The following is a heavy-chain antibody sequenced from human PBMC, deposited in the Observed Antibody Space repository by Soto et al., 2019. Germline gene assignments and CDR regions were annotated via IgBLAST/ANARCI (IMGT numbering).Heavy chain of an antibody. CDR1: GFSLSTSGMC. V-gene: IGHV2-70*01. Sequence: QSGPTLVNPTQTLTLTCTFSGFSLSTSGMCVSWIRQPPGKALEWLALIDWDDDKYYSTSLKTRLTISKDTSKNQVVLTMTNMDPVDTATYYCARQTVAMVTDYYYDNGMDAWGQATTVSVS. D-gene: IGHD5-18*01. J-gene: IGHJ6*02. CDR3: ARQTVAMVTDYYYDNGMDA. CDR2: IDWDDDK.